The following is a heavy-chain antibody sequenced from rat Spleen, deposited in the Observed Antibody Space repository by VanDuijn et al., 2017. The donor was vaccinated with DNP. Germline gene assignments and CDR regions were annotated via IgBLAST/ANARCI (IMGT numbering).Heavy chain of an antibody. CDR3: ARAVGTVALDY. Sequence: QVQLKESGPGLVQPSQTLSLTCAVSGFSLTTNGVSWVRQPPGKGLEWIAAISSGGKTYYNSALKSRLTINRGTSKSQVFLKMNSLQTEDTATYYCARAVGTVALDYWGQGVMVTVSS. J-gene: IGHJ2*01. D-gene: IGHD1-3*01. CDR2: ISSGGKT. CDR1: GFSLTTNG. V-gene: IGHV2S12*01.